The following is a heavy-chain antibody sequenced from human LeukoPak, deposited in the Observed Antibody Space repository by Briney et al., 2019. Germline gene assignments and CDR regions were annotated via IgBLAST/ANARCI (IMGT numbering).Heavy chain of an antibody. J-gene: IGHJ2*01. CDR2: ISGSGGNT. Sequence: GGSLRLSCAASGFVFSSLDMGWVRQAPGKGLEWVSAISGSGGNTYYADSVKGRFTISRDNSKNTLYLQMNSLRAEDTAVYYCAKGWYFDLWGRGTLVTVSS. CDR1: GFVFSSLD. V-gene: IGHV3-23*01. CDR3: AKGWYFDL.